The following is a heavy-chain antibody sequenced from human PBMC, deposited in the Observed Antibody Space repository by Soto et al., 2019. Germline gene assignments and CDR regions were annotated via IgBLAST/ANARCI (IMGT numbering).Heavy chain of an antibody. D-gene: IGHD2-2*02. CDR2: IIPIFGTA. Sequence: QVQLVQSGAEVKKPGSSVKVSCKASGGTFSSYAISWVRQAPGQGLEWMGGIIPIFGTANYAQKFQGRVTITADKSTSTAYMELSSLRSEDTAVYYCARRGYWSSTSCYRAYYYGMDVWGQGTTVTVSS. V-gene: IGHV1-69*06. CDR3: ARRGYWSSTSCYRAYYYGMDV. J-gene: IGHJ6*02. CDR1: GGTFSSYA.